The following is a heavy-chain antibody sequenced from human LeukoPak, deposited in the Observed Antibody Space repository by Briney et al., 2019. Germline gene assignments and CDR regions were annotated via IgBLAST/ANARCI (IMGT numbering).Heavy chain of an antibody. D-gene: IGHD1-26*01. CDR3: ARAAGGTSRDY. J-gene: IGHJ4*02. CDR2: IKDDGSDK. V-gene: IGHV3-7*01. CDR1: GFTFSAYW. Sequence: GGSLRLSCAASGFTFSAYWMSWLRQAPGKGLEWVANIKDDGSDKYYVDSVKGRFTISRDNAKNSLYLQMNILRDDDTAVYYCARAAGGTSRDYWGQGTLVTVSS.